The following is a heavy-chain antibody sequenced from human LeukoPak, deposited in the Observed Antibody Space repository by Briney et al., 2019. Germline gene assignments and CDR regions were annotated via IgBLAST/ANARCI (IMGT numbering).Heavy chain of an antibody. J-gene: IGHJ3*02. CDR1: GFTFDDYA. D-gene: IGHD6-6*01. Sequence: GGSLRLSCAASGFTFDDYAMHWVRQAPGKGLEWVSGISWNSGSIGYADSVKGRFTISRDNAKNSLYLQMNSLRAEDMALYYCAKGVDGGSSRLGYAFDIWGQGTMVTVSS. V-gene: IGHV3-9*03. CDR2: ISWNSGSI. CDR3: AKGVDGGSSRLGYAFDI.